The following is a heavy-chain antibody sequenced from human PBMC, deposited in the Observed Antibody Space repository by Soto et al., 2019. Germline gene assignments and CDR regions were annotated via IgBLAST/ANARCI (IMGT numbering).Heavy chain of an antibody. V-gene: IGHV3-30-3*01. J-gene: IGHJ5*02. CDR2: ISYDGSDK. D-gene: IGHD4-4*01. CDR1: GFTFSSYA. CDR3: ARVMTTVNWFDP. Sequence: PGGSLRLSCAASGFTFSSYAMHWVRQAPGKGLEWVAVISYDGSDKYYADSVKGRFTISRDNSKNTLYLQMNSLRAEDTAVYYCARVMTTVNWFDPWGQGTLVTVSS.